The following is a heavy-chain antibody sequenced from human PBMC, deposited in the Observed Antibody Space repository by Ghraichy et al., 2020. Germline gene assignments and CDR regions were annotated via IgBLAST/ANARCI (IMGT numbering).Heavy chain of an antibody. J-gene: IGHJ3*02. Sequence: SETLSLTCAVYGGSFSGNYWSWIRQPPGKGLEWIGEINHSGRTNSNPSLKSRVTISLDTSKNQLSLKLSSVSAADTAVYYCARELKGVYYGSGNAFDIWGQGTMVTVSS. V-gene: IGHV4-34*01. D-gene: IGHD3-10*01. CDR2: INHSGRT. CDR3: ARELKGVYYGSGNAFDI. CDR1: GGSFSGNY.